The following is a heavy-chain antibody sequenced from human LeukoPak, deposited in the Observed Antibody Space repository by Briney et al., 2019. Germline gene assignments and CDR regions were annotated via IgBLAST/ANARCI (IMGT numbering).Heavy chain of an antibody. CDR1: GGTLSSYA. Sequence: PVKVSCKASGGTLSSYAISWVRQAPGQGLEWMGGIIPIFGTANYAQKFQGRVTITADESTSTAYMELSSLRSEDTAVYYCARARYCSSTSCYSDPYYFDYWGQGTLVTVSS. V-gene: IGHV1-69*01. CDR2: IIPIFGTA. D-gene: IGHD2-2*01. CDR3: ARARYCSSTSCYSDPYYFDY. J-gene: IGHJ4*02.